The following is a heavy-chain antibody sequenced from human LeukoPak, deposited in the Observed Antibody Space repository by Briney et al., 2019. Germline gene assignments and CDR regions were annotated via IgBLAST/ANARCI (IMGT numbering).Heavy chain of an antibody. CDR1: GYTFTSYD. CDR2: MNPNSGNT. D-gene: IGHD2-2*01. CDR3: ARGGDCSSTSCYHYYYYYMDV. V-gene: IGHV1-8*03. Sequence: ASVKVSCKASGYTFTSYDINWVRQATGQGLEWMGWMNPNSGNTGYAQKFQGRVTITRNTSISTAYMELSSLRSEDTAVYSCARGGDCSSTSCYHYYYYYMDVWGKGTTVTVSS. J-gene: IGHJ6*03.